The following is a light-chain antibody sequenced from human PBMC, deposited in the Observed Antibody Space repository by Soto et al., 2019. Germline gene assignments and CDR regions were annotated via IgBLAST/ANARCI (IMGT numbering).Light chain of an antibody. CDR3: QQYRSSQS. CDR2: GAS. J-gene: IGKJ1*01. V-gene: IGKV3-20*01. Sequence: EIVLTQSPGTLSLSPGERATLSCRASQSVSSSYLAWYQQKPGQAPRLLIYGASSRATGIPDRFSGSGSGTDFTLTISRLEPDDFAVYYCQQYRSSQSFGQGTKVEIK. CDR1: QSVSSSY.